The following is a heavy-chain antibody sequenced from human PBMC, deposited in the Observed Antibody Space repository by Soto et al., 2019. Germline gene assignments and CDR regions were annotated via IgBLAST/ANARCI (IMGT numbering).Heavy chain of an antibody. CDR2: INHSGST. V-gene: IGHV4-34*01. Sequence: SETLSLTCAVYGGSFSGYYWSWIRQPPGKGLEWIGEINHSGSTNYNPSLKSRVTISVDTSKNQFSLKLSSVTAADTAVYYCARATPRNNRNLNHFGMNVWGQGTTVT. D-gene: IGHD1-7*01. CDR1: GGSFSGYY. CDR3: ARATPRNNRNLNHFGMNV. J-gene: IGHJ6*02.